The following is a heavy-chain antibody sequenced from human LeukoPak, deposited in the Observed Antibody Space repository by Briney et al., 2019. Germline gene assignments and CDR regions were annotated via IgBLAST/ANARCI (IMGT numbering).Heavy chain of an antibody. CDR1: GFTFSDFY. D-gene: IGHD4-23*01. Sequence: GGSLRLSCAASGFTFSDFYMSWIRQAPGKGLDWVALISYDGSNQWYADSVKGRFTVSRDSSKNTLYLQMNSLRVEDMAVYYCARGHPHGWELYLDYWGQGTLVTVSS. CDR3: ARGHPHGWELYLDY. V-gene: IGHV3-30*03. CDR2: ISYDGSNQ. J-gene: IGHJ4*02.